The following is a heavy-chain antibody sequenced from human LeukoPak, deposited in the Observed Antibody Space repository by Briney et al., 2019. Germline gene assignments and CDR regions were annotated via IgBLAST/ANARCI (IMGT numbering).Heavy chain of an antibody. CDR1: GGSISSYY. D-gene: IGHD3-9*01. V-gene: IGHV4-59*12. CDR2: IHYSGST. Sequence: PSETLSLTCTVSGGSISSYYWSWIRQPPGKGLEWIGYIHYSGSTNYNPSLKSRVTISVDTSKNQFSLKLSSVTAADTAVYYCARAEDYDILTGYYSAGVGYYFDYWGQGTLVTVSS. CDR3: ARAEDYDILTGYYSAGVGYYFDY. J-gene: IGHJ4*02.